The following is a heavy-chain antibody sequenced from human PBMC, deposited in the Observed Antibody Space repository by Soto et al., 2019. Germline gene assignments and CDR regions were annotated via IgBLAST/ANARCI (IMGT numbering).Heavy chain of an antibody. D-gene: IGHD3-22*01. Sequence: NLSLTCTVSGGSIISGDYYWSWIRQPPGKGLEWIGYIYYWGSTYYNTSLKSRVTISVDTSKNQCSLKLSSVTAADTAVYYCSRVISDYDSSGYYYDYWGQGTLVTVAS. CDR1: GGSIISGDYY. CDR3: SRVISDYDSSGYYYDY. CDR2: IYYWGST. J-gene: IGHJ4*02. V-gene: IGHV4-30-4*01.